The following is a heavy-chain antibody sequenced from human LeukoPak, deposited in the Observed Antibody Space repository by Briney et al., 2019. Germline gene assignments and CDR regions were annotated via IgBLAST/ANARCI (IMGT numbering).Heavy chain of an antibody. CDR1: GASLSSYH. D-gene: IGHD3-10*01. J-gene: IGHJ6*02. CDR2: LFNSGGT. Sequence: SETLSLTCTVSGASLSSYHWSWIRQPPGKGLEWIGDLFNSGGTSYNASLKSRVPLSVYTSKKQASLKLTSVTAADTAVYYCARRIPASGTRDVWGQGTTVTVTS. V-gene: IGHV4-59*08. CDR3: ARRIPASGTRDV.